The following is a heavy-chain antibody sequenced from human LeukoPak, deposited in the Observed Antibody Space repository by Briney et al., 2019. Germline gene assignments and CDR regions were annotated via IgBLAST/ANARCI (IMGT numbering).Heavy chain of an antibody. CDR3: GRDRSGGYSVDY. CDR2: MYHSGST. Sequence: SETLSLTCTVSGGSISSSSYYWGWIRQPPGKGLEWIASMYHSGSTYYNPSLKSRVTLSVDTSKNQFSLKMSSVTAADTAVYYCGRDRSGGYSVDYWGQGTLVTVS. J-gene: IGHJ4*02. V-gene: IGHV4-39*07. D-gene: IGHD1-26*01. CDR1: GGSISSSSYY.